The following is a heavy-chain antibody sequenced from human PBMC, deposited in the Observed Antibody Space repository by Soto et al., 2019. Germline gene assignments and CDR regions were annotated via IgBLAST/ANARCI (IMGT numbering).Heavy chain of an antibody. CDR1: GGSISSYY. CDR3: ARWLRPYYFDY. J-gene: IGHJ4*02. D-gene: IGHD5-12*01. CDR2: IYYSGSS. Sequence: SETLSLTCTVSGGSISSYYWSWIRQPPGKGLEWIGCIYYSGSSDYNPSLKSRVTISVDTSKNQFSLKLSSVTAADTAVYYCARWLRPYYFDYWGQGTLVTVSS. V-gene: IGHV4-59*01.